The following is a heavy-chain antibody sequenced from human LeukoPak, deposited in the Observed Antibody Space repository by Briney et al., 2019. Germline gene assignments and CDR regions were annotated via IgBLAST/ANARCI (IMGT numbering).Heavy chain of an antibody. D-gene: IGHD6-19*01. CDR1: GYTCTSYG. J-gene: IGHJ4*02. CDR3: ARDLGSGWQRNLDY. CDR2: ISADNGNT. V-gene: IGHV1-18*01. Sequence: ASVKVSCKASGYTCTSYGICWVRQAPGQGLEWMGWISADNGNTNYAQKRQGRVTMTTDTSTSTAYMELRTLRSDDTAVYYCARDLGSGWQRNLDYWGQGTLVTVSS.